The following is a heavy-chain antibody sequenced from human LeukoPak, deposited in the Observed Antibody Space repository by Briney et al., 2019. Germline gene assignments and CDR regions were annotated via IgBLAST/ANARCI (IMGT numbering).Heavy chain of an antibody. V-gene: IGHV3-30*18. CDR2: ISYDGSNK. J-gene: IGHJ6*02. CDR3: AKDLPYYYGMDV. Sequence: PGGSLRLSCAASGFTFSTYWMTWVRQAPGKGLEWVAVISYDGSNKYYADSVKGRFTISRDNSKNTLYLQMNSLRAEDTALYYCAKDLPYYYGMDVWGQGTTVTVSS. CDR1: GFTFSTYW.